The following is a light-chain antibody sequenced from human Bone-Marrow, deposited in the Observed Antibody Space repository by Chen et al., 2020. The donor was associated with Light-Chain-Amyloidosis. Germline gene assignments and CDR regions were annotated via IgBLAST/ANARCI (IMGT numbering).Light chain of an antibody. CDR3: QKYNLAPWT. Sequence: DTQMTQSPSSLSASVGDIVTITCRASQGINNDLAWYQQKPGKVPKLLIYGASTLQSGVPSRFSGSGSGTDFTLTISSLQPEDVATYYCQKYNLAPWTFGQGTKVEIK. V-gene: IGKV1-27*01. J-gene: IGKJ1*01. CDR1: QGINND. CDR2: GAS.